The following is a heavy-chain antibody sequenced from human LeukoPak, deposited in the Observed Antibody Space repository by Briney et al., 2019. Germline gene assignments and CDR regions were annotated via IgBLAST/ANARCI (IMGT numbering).Heavy chain of an antibody. D-gene: IGHD2-2*01. CDR2: ISYDGSNK. CDR1: GFTFSSYA. Sequence: GGSLRLSCAASGFTFSSYAMHWVRQAPGKGLEWVAVISYDGSNKYYADSVKGRFTISRDNSKNTLYLQMNCLRAEDTAVYYCARSEGSYARGYVDYWGQGTLVTVSS. V-gene: IGHV3-30-3*01. CDR3: ARSEGSYARGYVDY. J-gene: IGHJ4*02.